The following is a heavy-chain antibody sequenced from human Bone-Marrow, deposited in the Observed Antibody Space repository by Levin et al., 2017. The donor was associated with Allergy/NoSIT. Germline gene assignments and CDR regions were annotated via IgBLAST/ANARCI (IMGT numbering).Heavy chain of an antibody. CDR2: ISWNSGSR. V-gene: IGHV3-9*01. CDR3: ARDKRAATLYYLDD. CDR1: GFTFDDYA. J-gene: IGHJ4*02. D-gene: IGHD2-15*01. Sequence: SLKISCAASGFTFDDYAMHWVRQAPGKGLEWVSGISWNSGSRGYADSVKGRFTISRDNAKNSLYLQMNSLRPEDTALYYCARDKRAATLYYLDDWGQGTLVTVSS.